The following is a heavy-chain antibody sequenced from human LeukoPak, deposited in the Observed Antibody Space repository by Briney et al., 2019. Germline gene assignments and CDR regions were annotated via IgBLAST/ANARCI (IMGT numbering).Heavy chain of an antibody. CDR3: ARDLGYCSSTSCYHYGMDV. V-gene: IGHV3-33*01. Sequence: GRSLRLSCAASGFTFSSYGMHWVRQAPGKGLEWVAVIWYDGSNKYYADSVKGRFTISRDSSKNTLYLQMNSLRAEDTAVYYCARDLGYCSSTSCYHYGMDVWGQGTTVTVSS. CDR1: GFTFSSYG. CDR2: IWYDGSNK. D-gene: IGHD2-2*01. J-gene: IGHJ6*02.